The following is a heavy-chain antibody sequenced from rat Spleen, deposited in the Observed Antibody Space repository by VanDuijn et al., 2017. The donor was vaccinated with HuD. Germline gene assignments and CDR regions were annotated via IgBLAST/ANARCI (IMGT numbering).Heavy chain of an antibody. D-gene: IGHD5-1*01. CDR2: ISYDGSST. CDR3: ATQWELYH. CDR1: GFTFSNYY. J-gene: IGHJ2*01. Sequence: EVQLVESGGGLVQPGRSLKLSCAALGFTFSNYYMAWVRQAPTKGLEWVATISYDGSSTYYRDSVKGRFTISRDNAKSTLYLQMDSLRSEDTATYYCATQWELYHWGQGVMVTVSS. V-gene: IGHV5S10*01.